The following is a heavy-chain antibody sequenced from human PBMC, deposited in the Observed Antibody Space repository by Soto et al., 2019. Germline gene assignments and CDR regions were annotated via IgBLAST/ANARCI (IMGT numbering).Heavy chain of an antibody. CDR2: LDPSSTYI. V-gene: IGHV3-21*02. Sequence: EVQLVESGGGLVKPGGSLRLSCAASGFTFSAYTMNWVRQAPGKGLEWVSSLDPSSTYIYYADSVKGRFTLSRDNAKNSLCLRLNGLRADVTALYYCVRGSYGDYDSWGQGTLVTVSS. CDR1: GFTFSAYT. D-gene: IGHD4-17*01. CDR3: VRGSYGDYDS. J-gene: IGHJ5*01.